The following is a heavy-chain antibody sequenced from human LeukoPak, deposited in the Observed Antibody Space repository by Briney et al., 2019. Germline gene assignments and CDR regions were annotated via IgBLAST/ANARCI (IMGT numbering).Heavy chain of an antibody. D-gene: IGHD6-6*01. J-gene: IGHJ5*02. CDR2: IYYSGST. CDR3: ARLWRPDAHYSSSPSFDPGWFDP. V-gene: IGHV4-39*01. Sequence: SETLSLTCTVSGGSISSSSYYWGWIRQPPGKGLEWIGSIYYSGSTYYNPSLKSRVTISVDTSKNQFSLKLSSVTAADTAVYYCARLWRPDAHYSSSPSFDPGWFDPWGQGTLVTVSS. CDR1: GGSISSSSYY.